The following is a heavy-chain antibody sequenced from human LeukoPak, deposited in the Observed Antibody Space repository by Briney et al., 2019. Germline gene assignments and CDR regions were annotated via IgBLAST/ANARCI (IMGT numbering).Heavy chain of an antibody. CDR3: ASIAARWFDY. CDR2: ISYDGSNK. D-gene: IGHD6-6*01. J-gene: IGHJ4*02. Sequence: PGRSLRLSCAASGFTFSSYAMHWVRQAPGKGLEWVAVISYDGSNKYYADSVKGRFTISRDNSKNTLYLQMNSLRAEDTAVYYCASIAARWFDYWGQGTLVTVSS. CDR1: GFTFSSYA. V-gene: IGHV3-30-3*01.